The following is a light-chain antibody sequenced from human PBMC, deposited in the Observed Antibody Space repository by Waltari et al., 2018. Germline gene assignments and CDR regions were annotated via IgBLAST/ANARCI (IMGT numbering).Light chain of an antibody. CDR2: AAS. V-gene: IGKV1-39*01. Sequence: DIQMTQSPSSMSTSVGDRVTITCRASQTIGHYLNWYQQKAGAARKLLISAASTLQPGVPVRVSGSGSGTDFARTISSLQPEDCATYYCQQSYTTLSTFGQGTRLDIK. CDR3: QQSYTTLST. CDR1: QTIGHY. J-gene: IGKJ5*01.